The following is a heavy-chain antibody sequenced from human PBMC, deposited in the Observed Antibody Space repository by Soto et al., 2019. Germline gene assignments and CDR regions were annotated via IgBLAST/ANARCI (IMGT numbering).Heavy chain of an antibody. Sequence: EVQLVESGGMLVQPGGSLRLSCAASGLTLSTSSMNWVRQAPGKGLEWISYIRRHTSVTAYADSVKGRFTISRDSAKNSLYLQMDSLRVEDTAVYYCGKVVDSGYYTVDRWGQGTLVTVSS. D-gene: IGHD3-22*01. CDR3: GKVVDSGYYTVDR. J-gene: IGHJ5*02. CDR1: GLTLSTSS. CDR2: IRRHTSVT. V-gene: IGHV3-48*01.